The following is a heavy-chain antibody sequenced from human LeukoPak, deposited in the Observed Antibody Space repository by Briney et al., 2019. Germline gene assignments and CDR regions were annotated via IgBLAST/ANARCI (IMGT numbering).Heavy chain of an antibody. V-gene: IGHV1-18*01. CDR1: GYSFSNYG. J-gene: IGHJ4*02. CDR3: ARPRYCSSTSCLALFDY. D-gene: IGHD2-2*01. CDR2: ISAYNGNT. Sequence: ASVKVSCKASGYSFSNYGVSWVRQAPGQGLEWMGWISAYNGNTNYAQKLQGRVTMTTDTSTSTAYMELRSLRSDDTAVYYCARPRYCSSTSCLALFDYWGQGTLVTVSS.